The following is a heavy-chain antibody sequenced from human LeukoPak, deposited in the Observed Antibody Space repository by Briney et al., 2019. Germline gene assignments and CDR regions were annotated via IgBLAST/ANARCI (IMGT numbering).Heavy chain of an antibody. CDR1: GFTFSSYW. J-gene: IGHJ4*02. CDR3: ARALERTGY. CDR2: INSDGSTT. D-gene: IGHD1-1*01. V-gene: IGHV3-74*01. Sequence: GGSLRLSCAASGFTFSSYWMHWVRQAPGRGLVWVSRINSDGSTTAYADSVRGGFTISRDNAKNTLYLQMNSLRDEDTAMYYCARALERTGYWGQGTLVTVSS.